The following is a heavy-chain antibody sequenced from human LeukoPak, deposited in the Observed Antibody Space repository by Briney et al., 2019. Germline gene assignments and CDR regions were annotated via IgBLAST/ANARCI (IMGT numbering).Heavy chain of an antibody. CDR2: IYYSGSI. Sequence: SDTLSLTCAVSGYSISSSNWWGWIRQPPGKGLEWIGHIYYSGSIYYNPSLKSRVTMSVDTSKNQFSLKLSSVTAVDTAVYYCARVSVEQWLVIDYWGQGTLVTVSS. D-gene: IGHD6-19*01. CDR1: GYSISSSNW. J-gene: IGHJ4*02. CDR3: ARVSVEQWLVIDY. V-gene: IGHV4-28*05.